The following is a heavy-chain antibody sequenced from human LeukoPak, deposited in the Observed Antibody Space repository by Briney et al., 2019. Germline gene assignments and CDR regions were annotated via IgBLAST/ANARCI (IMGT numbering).Heavy chain of an antibody. J-gene: IGHJ4*02. CDR1: GFTFSSYA. D-gene: IGHD3-22*01. CDR3: ANGQNYYDSSGYVD. CDR2: ISGSGGST. Sequence: GGSLRLSCAASGFTFSSYAMSWVRQAPGKGLEWVSAISGSGGSTYYADSVKGRFTISRDNSKNTLYLQMNSLRAEDTAVYYCANGQNYYDSSGYVDWGQGTLVTVSS. V-gene: IGHV3-23*01.